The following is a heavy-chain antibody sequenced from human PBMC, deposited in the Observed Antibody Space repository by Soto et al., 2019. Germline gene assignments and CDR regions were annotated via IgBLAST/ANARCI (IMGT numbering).Heavy chain of an antibody. J-gene: IGHJ5*02. Sequence: SETLSLTCTVSGSSISSYYWSWIRQPPGKGLEWIGYIYYSGSTNYNPSLKSRVTISVDTSKNQFSLKLSSVTAADTAVYYCARVLLWFGENWFDPWGQGTLVTVSS. V-gene: IGHV4-59*01. CDR1: GSSISSYY. D-gene: IGHD3-10*01. CDR3: ARVLLWFGENWFDP. CDR2: IYYSGST.